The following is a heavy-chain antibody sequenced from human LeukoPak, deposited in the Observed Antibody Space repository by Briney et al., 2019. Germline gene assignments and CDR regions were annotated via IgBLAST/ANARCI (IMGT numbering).Heavy chain of an antibody. J-gene: IGHJ5*02. V-gene: IGHV4-31*03. CDR1: GGSISSGGYY. CDR3: ARGFSGDYDSSGYYLHPGQGVYNWFDP. D-gene: IGHD3-22*01. Sequence: SETLSLTCTVSGGSISSGGYYWSWIRQHPGKGLEWLGYIYYSGSTYYNPSLKSRVTKSVDTSKNQFSLKLSSVTAADTAVYYCARGFSGDYDSSGYYLHPGQGVYNWFDPWGQGTLVTVSS. CDR2: IYYSGST.